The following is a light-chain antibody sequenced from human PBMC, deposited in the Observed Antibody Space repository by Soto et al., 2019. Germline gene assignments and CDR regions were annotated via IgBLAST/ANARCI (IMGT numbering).Light chain of an antibody. CDR3: SSSTTGSLYV. CDR1: SSDVGTYNH. CDR2: NAN. Sequence: QSALTQPASVSGSPGQSVTISCTGTSSDVGTYNHVSWYQHYPGQVPKLLIYNANHRPSGISNRFSGSRSGSTASLTISGLQVGDEADYFCSSSTTGSLYVFGNGTKVTLL. V-gene: IGLV2-14*01. J-gene: IGLJ1*01.